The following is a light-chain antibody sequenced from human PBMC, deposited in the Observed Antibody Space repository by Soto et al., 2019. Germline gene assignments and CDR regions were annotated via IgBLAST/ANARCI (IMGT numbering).Light chain of an antibody. CDR2: EVS. J-gene: IGLJ2*01. CDR1: GSDVGGYNY. V-gene: IGLV2-8*01. Sequence: QSVLTQPPSASGSPGQSVTISCTGTGSDVGGYNYVSWYQQHPGKAPKLMIFEVSKRPSGVPDRFSGSKSGNTASLTVSGLQAEDETDYYCSSYAGSNNPLFGGGTKLTVL. CDR3: SSYAGSNNPL.